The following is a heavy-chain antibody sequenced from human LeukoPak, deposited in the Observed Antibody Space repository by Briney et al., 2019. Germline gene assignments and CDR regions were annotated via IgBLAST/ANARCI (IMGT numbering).Heavy chain of an antibody. CDR2: IIPIFGTA. V-gene: IGHV1-69*01. Sequence: SVKVSCKASGGTFSSYTISWVRQAPGQGLEWMGGIIPIFGTANYAQKFQGRVTITADESTSTAYMELSSLRSEDTAVYYCARLPDYGDYGDDYWGQGTLVTVSS. CDR1: GGTFSSYT. J-gene: IGHJ4*02. D-gene: IGHD4-17*01. CDR3: ARLPDYGDYGDDY.